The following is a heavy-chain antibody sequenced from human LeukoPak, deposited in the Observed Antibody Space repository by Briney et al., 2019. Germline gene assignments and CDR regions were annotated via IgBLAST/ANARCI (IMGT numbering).Heavy chain of an antibody. Sequence: SETLSLTCTVSGYSISSGYYWGWIRQPPGKGLEWIGGVYHSGNTYYNPSLKSRVTISVDTSKNQFSLRLNSVTAADTAVYYCARDQPYIDVWGKGTTVTVSS. J-gene: IGHJ6*03. V-gene: IGHV4-38-2*02. CDR3: ARDQPYIDV. CDR1: GYSISSGYY. CDR2: VYHSGNT.